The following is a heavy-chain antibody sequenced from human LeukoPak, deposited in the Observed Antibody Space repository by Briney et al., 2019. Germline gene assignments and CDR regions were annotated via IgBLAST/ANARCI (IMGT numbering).Heavy chain of an antibody. CDR1: GAXISTTNYY. J-gene: IGHJ2*01. Sequence: SETLSLTCSVSGAXISTTNYYWGWIRQPPGKGLEWIGNIYYSGSTYYNPSLKSRVTISLDTSKNHFSLKLSSVTAADTAVYYCARQRGGGYWYFDLWGRGTLVTVSS. CDR3: ARQRGGGYWYFDL. V-gene: IGHV4-39*01. CDR2: IYYSGST.